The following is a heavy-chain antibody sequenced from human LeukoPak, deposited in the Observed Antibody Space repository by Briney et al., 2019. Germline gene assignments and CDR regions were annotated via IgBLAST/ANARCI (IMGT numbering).Heavy chain of an antibody. V-gene: IGHV3-30*02. CDR1: GFTFSSYG. CDR3: AKVTVAGKWPWFDP. D-gene: IGHD6-19*01. J-gene: IGHJ5*02. CDR2: IRYDGSNK. Sequence: GGPLRLSCAASGFTFSSYGMHWVRQAPGKGLEWVAFIRYDGSNKYYADSVKGRFTISRDNSKKTLYLQMNSLRAEDTAVYYCAKVTVAGKWPWFDPWGQGTLVTVSS.